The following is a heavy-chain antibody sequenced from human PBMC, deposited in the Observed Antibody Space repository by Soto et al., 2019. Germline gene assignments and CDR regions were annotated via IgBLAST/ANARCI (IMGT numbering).Heavy chain of an antibody. D-gene: IGHD2-21*02. CDR1: GGTFSSYA. CDR3: ARAPLNSIVVVTAIDLYFDY. J-gene: IGHJ4*02. Sequence: QVQLVQSGAEVKKPGSSVKVSCKASGGTFSSYAISWVRQAPGQGLEWMGGIIPIFGTANYAQKFQGRVTITADESTRTAYMELSSLRSEDTAVYYCARAPLNSIVVVTAIDLYFDYWGQGTLVTVSS. V-gene: IGHV1-69*12. CDR2: IIPIFGTA.